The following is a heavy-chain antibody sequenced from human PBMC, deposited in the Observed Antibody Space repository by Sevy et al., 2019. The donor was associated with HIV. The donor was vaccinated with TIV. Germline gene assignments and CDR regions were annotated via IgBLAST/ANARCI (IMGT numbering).Heavy chain of an antibody. CDR1: GYSFTSYW. D-gene: IGHD3-10*01. CDR2: IYPGDSDT. Sequence: GESLKISCKGSGYSFTSYWIGWVRQMPGKGLEWMGIIYPGDSDTRYSPSFQGQVTISADKSISTAYLQWSSLKASDTAMYYCAILRSVRGVLLYDYFDYWGQGTLVTVSS. CDR3: AILRSVRGVLLYDYFDY. V-gene: IGHV5-51*01. J-gene: IGHJ4*02.